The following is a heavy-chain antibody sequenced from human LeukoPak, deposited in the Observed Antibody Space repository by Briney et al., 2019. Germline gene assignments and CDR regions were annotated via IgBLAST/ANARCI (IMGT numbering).Heavy chain of an antibody. Sequence: KPSETLSLTCTVSGGSISSSSYYWGWIRQPPGKGLEWIGRIYTSGSTNYNPSLKSRVTMSVDTSKNQFSLRLSSVTAANTAVYYCARDTTYSSSWQYYYYYMDVWGKGTTVTISS. CDR1: GGSISSSSYY. V-gene: IGHV4-39*07. D-gene: IGHD6-13*01. J-gene: IGHJ6*03. CDR2: IYTSGST. CDR3: ARDTTYSSSWQYYYYYMDV.